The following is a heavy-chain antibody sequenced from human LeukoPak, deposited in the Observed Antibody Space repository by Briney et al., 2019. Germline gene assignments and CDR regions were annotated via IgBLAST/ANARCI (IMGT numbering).Heavy chain of an antibody. V-gene: IGHV3-23*01. J-gene: IGHJ4*02. CDR2: ISGGGGST. CDR3: AKSSYYDSSGYYREYYFDY. Sequence: GGSLRLSCAASGFTFSSYAMSWVRQAPGKGLEWVSAISGGGGSTHYADSVKGRYTISRDNSKNTLYLQMSSLRAGDTAVYYCAKSSYYDSSGYYREYYFDYWGQGTLVTVSS. D-gene: IGHD3-22*01. CDR1: GFTFSSYA.